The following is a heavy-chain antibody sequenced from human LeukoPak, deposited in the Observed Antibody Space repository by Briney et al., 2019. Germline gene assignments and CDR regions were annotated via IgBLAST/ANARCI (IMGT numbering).Heavy chain of an antibody. D-gene: IGHD4-11*01. V-gene: IGHV3-21*01. CDR1: GFTFSSYS. CDR2: ISSSSSYI. J-gene: IGHJ6*03. CDR3: ARDHFVGSNYYYYYYMDV. Sequence: GGSLRLSCAASGFTFSSYSMNWVRQAPGKGLEWVSSISSSSSYIYYADSVKGRFTISRDNSKNTLYLQMNSLRAEDTAVYYCARDHFVGSNYYYYYYMDVWGKGTTVTVSS.